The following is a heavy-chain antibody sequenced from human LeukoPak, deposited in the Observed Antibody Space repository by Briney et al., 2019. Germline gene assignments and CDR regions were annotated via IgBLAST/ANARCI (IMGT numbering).Heavy chain of an antibody. D-gene: IGHD6-19*01. Sequence: GGSLGLSCAASGFTFDDHGMHWVRQAPGKGLEWVSGISGSGGSTYYADSVKGRFTISRDNSKNTLYLQMNSLRAEDTAVYYCAKDRGQWLVRPTDFDYWGQGTLVTVSS. CDR3: AKDRGQWLVRPTDFDY. CDR2: ISGSGGST. J-gene: IGHJ4*02. V-gene: IGHV3-23*01. CDR1: GFTFDDHG.